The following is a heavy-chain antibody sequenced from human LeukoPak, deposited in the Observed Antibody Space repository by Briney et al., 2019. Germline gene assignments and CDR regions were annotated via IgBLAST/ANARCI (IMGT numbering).Heavy chain of an antibody. CDR2: IYTSGST. Sequence: SETLSLTCTVSGDSINSYYWTWIRQPAGKGLEWIGRIYTSGSTNYNPSLKSRVTMSVDTSKNQFSLKLNSVTAADTAVYYCARVRDGNYGYNWFNLWGQGTLVTVSS. D-gene: IGHD4-17*01. CDR3: ARVRDGNYGYNWFNL. J-gene: IGHJ5*02. CDR1: GDSINSYY. V-gene: IGHV4-4*07.